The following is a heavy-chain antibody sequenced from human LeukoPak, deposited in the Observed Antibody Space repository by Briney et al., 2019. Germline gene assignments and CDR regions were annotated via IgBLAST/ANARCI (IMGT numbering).Heavy chain of an antibody. Sequence: RTSETLSLTCAVYGGSFSGYYWNWIRQPPGKGLEWIGEINHSGSTNYNPSLKSRVTISVDTSKNQFSLKLSSVTAADTAVYYCAREGSGYWIRLDYWGQGTLVTVSS. CDR3: AREGSGYWIRLDY. J-gene: IGHJ4*02. CDR2: INHSGST. CDR1: GGSFSGYY. D-gene: IGHD3-22*01. V-gene: IGHV4-34*01.